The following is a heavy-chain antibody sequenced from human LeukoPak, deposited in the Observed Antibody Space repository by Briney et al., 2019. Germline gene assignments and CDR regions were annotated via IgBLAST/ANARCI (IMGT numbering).Heavy chain of an antibody. CDR3: AKATGYLL. J-gene: IGHJ4*02. D-gene: IGHD1-14*01. V-gene: IGHV3-23*01. CDR1: GFTVSSNY. Sequence: GGSLRLSCAASGFTVSSNYMSWVRQAPGKGLEWVSGISASGVSTYYADSVKGRFTIARDDSENTLFLQMNSLRAEDTAVYYCAKATGYLLWGQGTLVTVSS. CDR2: ISASGVST.